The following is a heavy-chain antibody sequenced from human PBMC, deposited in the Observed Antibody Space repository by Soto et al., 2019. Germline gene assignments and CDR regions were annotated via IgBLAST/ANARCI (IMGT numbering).Heavy chain of an antibody. D-gene: IGHD1-1*01. CDR1: GGSLSDYF. V-gene: IGHV4-34*01. CDR3: ARGRSWNPNYYYGMDV. J-gene: IGHJ6*02. CDR2: INHLGSI. Sequence: PSETLSLTCVVSGGSLSDYFWSWIRQPPGMALEWIGEINHLGSINYNPSLKSRVTMSVDTSKNQFSLKLSSVTAADTAVYYCARGRSWNPNYYYGMDVWGQGTTVTVSS.